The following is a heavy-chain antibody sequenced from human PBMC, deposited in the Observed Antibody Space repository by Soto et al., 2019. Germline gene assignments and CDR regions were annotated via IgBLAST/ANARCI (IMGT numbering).Heavy chain of an antibody. CDR2: IWYDGSNK. J-gene: IGHJ4*02. CDR1: GFTFSSYG. Sequence: PGGSLRLSCAASGFTFSSYGMHWVRQAPGKGLEWVAVIWYDGSNKYYADSVKGRFTISRDNSKNTLYLQMNSLRAEDTAVYYCAREGGYSYGYADYSGQGPLVTVYS. D-gene: IGHD5-18*01. CDR3: AREGGYSYGYADY. V-gene: IGHV3-33*01.